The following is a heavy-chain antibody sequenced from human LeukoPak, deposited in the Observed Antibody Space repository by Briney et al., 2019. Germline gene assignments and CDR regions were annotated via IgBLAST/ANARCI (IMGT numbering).Heavy chain of an antibody. J-gene: IGHJ4*02. CDR3: SRRFDC. V-gene: IGHV3-48*02. Sequence: GGSLRLSCAASGFTFSSYWMHWVRQAPGKGLEWVSYIDGSGDTIYYADSVKGRFTISRDNAKNSLDLQMNSLRDEDTAVYYCSRRFDCWGQGTLVTVSS. CDR1: GFTFSSYW. CDR2: IDGSGDTI.